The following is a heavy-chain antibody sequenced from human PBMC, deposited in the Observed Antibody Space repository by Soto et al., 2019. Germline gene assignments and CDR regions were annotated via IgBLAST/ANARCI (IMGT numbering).Heavy chain of an antibody. V-gene: IGHV4-59*01. J-gene: IGHJ4*02. D-gene: IGHD2-2*01. Sequence: SETLSLTCTVSGGSISSYYWSWIRQPPGKGLECIGYIYYSGSTNYNPSLKSRVTISVDTSKNQFSLKLSSVTAADTAVYYCARRLGYCSSTSCSSYFDYWGQGTLVTVSS. CDR2: IYYSGST. CDR3: ARRLGYCSSTSCSSYFDY. CDR1: GGSISSYY.